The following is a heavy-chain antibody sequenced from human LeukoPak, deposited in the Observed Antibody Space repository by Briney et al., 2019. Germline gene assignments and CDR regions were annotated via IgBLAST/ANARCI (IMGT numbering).Heavy chain of an antibody. Sequence: GGSLRLSCAASGFTFSSYGMHWVRQAPGKGLEWVAFIRYDGSNKYYADSVKGRFTISRDNSKNTLYLQMNSLRAEDTAVYYCARAVYDSSGYYFHYYMDVWGKGTTVTVSS. V-gene: IGHV3-30*02. CDR1: GFTFSSYG. J-gene: IGHJ6*03. D-gene: IGHD3-22*01. CDR2: IRYDGSNK. CDR3: ARAVYDSSGYYFHYYMDV.